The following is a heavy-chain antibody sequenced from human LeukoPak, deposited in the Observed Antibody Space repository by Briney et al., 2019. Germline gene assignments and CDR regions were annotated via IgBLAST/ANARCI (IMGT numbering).Heavy chain of an antibody. V-gene: IGHV4-34*01. D-gene: IGHD1-7*01. CDR2: LNHSGST. CDR3: ARGWLLTGTFGY. Sequence: SETLSVTCAVYGGSFSGYYWSWIRQPPREGLEWIGELNHSGSTNYNPSLKRRVTISVDTSKHQFSLKLSSVTAADTAVYYCARGWLLTGTFGYWGRGTLVSVSS. CDR1: GGSFSGYY. J-gene: IGHJ4*02.